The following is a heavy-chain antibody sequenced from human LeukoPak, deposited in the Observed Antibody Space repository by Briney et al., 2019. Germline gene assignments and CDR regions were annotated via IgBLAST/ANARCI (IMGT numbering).Heavy chain of an antibody. CDR3: AKESCSSTSCYVLREYYFDY. CDR1: GFTFSSYA. J-gene: IGHJ4*02. D-gene: IGHD2-2*01. CDR2: IIGSGEST. V-gene: IGHV3-23*01. Sequence: GGSLTLSCAASGFTFSSYAMSWVRPAPGKGLEWVSAIIGSGESTYYADHVKGRFSISRDNSKKTLYLQMNSLSAEDTAVYYCAKESCSSTSCYVLREYYFDYWGQGTLVTVSS.